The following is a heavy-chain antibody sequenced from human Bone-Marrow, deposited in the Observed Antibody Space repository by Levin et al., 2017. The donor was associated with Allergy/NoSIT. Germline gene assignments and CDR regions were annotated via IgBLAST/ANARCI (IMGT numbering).Heavy chain of an antibody. CDR3: AKGGYCSSTSCYSPLTFHDY. CDR1: GFTFSSYG. J-gene: IGHJ4*02. Sequence: PGGSLRLSCAASGFTFSSYGMHWVRQAPGKGLEWVAVISYDGSNKYYADSVKGRFTISRDNSKNTLYLQMNSLRAEDTAVYYCAKGGYCSSTSCYSPLTFHDYWGQGTLVTVSS. V-gene: IGHV3-30*18. CDR2: ISYDGSNK. D-gene: IGHD2-2*03.